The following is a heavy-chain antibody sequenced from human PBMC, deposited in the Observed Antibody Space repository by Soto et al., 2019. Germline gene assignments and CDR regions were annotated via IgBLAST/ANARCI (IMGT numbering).Heavy chain of an antibody. D-gene: IGHD3-22*01. J-gene: IGHJ4*02. CDR1: GFTFSSYA. Sequence: GGSLRLSCAASGFTFSSYAMHWVRQAPGKGLEWVAVISYDGSNKYYADSVKGRFTISRDNSKNTLYLQMNSLRAEDTAVYYCARPYDSSGYYSSFFDYWGQGTLVTVSS. CDR2: ISYDGSNK. CDR3: ARPYDSSGYYSSFFDY. V-gene: IGHV3-30-3*01.